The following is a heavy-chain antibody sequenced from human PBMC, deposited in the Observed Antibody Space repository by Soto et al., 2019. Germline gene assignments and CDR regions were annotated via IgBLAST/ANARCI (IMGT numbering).Heavy chain of an antibody. CDR1: GDSVSSNSAA. CDR2: TYYRSKWYN. J-gene: IGHJ6*02. V-gene: IGHV6-1*01. CDR3: ARDEYQLLNYYYYGMDV. D-gene: IGHD2-2*01. Sequence: SQTLSLTCAISGDSVSSNSAAWNWIRQSPSRGLEWLGRTYYRSKWYNDYAVSVKSRITINPDTSKNQFSLQLNSVTPEDTAVYHCARDEYQLLNYYYYGMDVWGQGTTVTVSS.